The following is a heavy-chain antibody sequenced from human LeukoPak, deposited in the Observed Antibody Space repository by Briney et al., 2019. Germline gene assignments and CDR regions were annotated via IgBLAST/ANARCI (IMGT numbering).Heavy chain of an antibody. D-gene: IGHD3-10*01. Sequence: GGSLRLSCAASGFSFTNYAMHWVRQAPGKGLEWVAFIRYDASYQNYPDSVKGRFTISRDNAKKSLYLQMNSLRAEDTAVYYCARGFDNYYALPGGYWGQGTLVTVSS. CDR1: GFSFTNYA. J-gene: IGHJ4*02. V-gene: IGHV3-30*02. CDR2: IRYDASYQ. CDR3: ARGFDNYYALPGGY.